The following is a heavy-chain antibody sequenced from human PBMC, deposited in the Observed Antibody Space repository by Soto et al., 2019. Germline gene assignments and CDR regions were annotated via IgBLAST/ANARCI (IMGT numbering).Heavy chain of an antibody. J-gene: IGHJ4*02. CDR3: ARALSGPGLFDY. Sequence: QVQLVQSGGEVKKPGASVKVSGKASGYTFTNYGISWVRQAPGQGLEWMGWISAYNGNIKYAQKLQGRVTMTTDTSTSTAYMELRSLRSDDTAVYYCARALSGPGLFDYWGQGTLVTVSS. CDR2: ISAYNGNI. D-gene: IGHD3-16*02. V-gene: IGHV1-18*01. CDR1: GYTFTNYG.